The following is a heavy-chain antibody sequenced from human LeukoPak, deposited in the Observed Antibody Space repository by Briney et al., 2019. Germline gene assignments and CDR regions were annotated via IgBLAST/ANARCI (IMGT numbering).Heavy chain of an antibody. CDR1: GFTFSNYI. Sequence: PGGSLRLSCAASGFTFSNYIMNWVRQAPGKGLELVSSISTGSRHIYYAASVKGRFTISRDDAKNSLYLQKNSLRAEDTAVYYCARDLSGDGYNKFDYWGQGTLVTVSP. J-gene: IGHJ4*02. CDR3: ARDLSGDGYNKFDY. D-gene: IGHD5-24*01. V-gene: IGHV3-21*01. CDR2: ISTGSRHI.